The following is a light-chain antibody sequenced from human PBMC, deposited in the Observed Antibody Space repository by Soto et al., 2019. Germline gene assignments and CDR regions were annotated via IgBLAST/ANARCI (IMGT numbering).Light chain of an antibody. J-gene: IGKJ1*01. CDR3: QQYNNWPRT. CDR1: QKVKSN. CDR2: CES. V-gene: IGKV3-15*01. Sequence: EIVMTQSPATLSVSPWERATLSCRASQKVKSNLAWYQQNPGQSPSVIIYCESTSAPGIPARFSGSGSGTEFTLKISSLQSEDFAVYYCQQYNNWPRTFGQGTQVDIK.